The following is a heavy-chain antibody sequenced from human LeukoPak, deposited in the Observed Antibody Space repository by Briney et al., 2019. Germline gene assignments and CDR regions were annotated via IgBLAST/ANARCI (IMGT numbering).Heavy chain of an antibody. Sequence: SETLSLTCSVSGDSMSPYYWSWIRQPPGKGLEWIGYIYYSGSTNYNPSLKSRVTVSVDTSKNQFSLKLSSMTAADTAVYYCARQVKFHYDYWGQGTLVTVSS. CDR2: IYYSGST. V-gene: IGHV4-59*08. J-gene: IGHJ4*02. CDR1: GDSMSPYY. D-gene: IGHD3-22*01. CDR3: ARQVKFHYDY.